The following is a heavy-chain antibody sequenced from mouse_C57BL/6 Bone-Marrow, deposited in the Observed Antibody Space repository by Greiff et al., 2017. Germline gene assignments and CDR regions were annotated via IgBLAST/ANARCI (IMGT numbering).Heavy chain of an antibody. J-gene: IGHJ4*01. D-gene: IGHD6-1*01. Sequence: VQLKQSVAELVRPGASVKLSCKASGYNFNNYYMHWVKQRPEQGLEWIGRLDPANGNTTYDQKFQGKATLTVDTSSNTAYMQLRSLTSEDTAMYYCARRSLNSMDYWGQGTTVTVSS. CDR3: ARRSLNSMDY. V-gene: IGHV14-3*01. CDR1: GYNFNNYY. CDR2: LDPANGNT.